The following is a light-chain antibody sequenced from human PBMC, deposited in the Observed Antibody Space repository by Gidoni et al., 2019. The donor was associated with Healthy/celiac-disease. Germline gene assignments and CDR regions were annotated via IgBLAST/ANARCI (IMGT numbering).Light chain of an antibody. CDR2: AAS. CDR1: QSISSY. J-gene: IGKJ2*01. CDR3: QQGYSTRYT. Sequence: DIQITQSPSSLSASVGDRVTITCRASQSISSYLNWYQQKPGKAPKLLIYAASSLQSGVPSSFSGSGSGTDFTFTISSLQPEDFATYYCQQGYSTRYTFGQGTKLEIK. V-gene: IGKV1-39*01.